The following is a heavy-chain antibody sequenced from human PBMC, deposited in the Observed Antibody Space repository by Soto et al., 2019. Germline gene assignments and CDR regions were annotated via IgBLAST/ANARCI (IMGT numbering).Heavy chain of an antibody. CDR2: LNLSGGST. Sequence: QVHLVQSGAVVKGPGASVKVSCKASGKTLTTYYMHWVRQAPGQGLEWMGILNLSGGSTVYAQKFQGRVTMTGDTSTSTVYMELSSLRSEDTAVYYCATDPSGKTTVVTPLDHWGQGTLVTVSS. CDR3: ATDPSGKTTVVTPLDH. CDR1: GKTLTTYY. V-gene: IGHV1-46*01. J-gene: IGHJ4*02. D-gene: IGHD4-17*01.